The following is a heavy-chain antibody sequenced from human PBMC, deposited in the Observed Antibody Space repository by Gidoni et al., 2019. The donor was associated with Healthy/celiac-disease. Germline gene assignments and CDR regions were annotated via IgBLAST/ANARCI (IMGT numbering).Heavy chain of an antibody. D-gene: IGHD1-1*01. CDR2: IWYDGSNK. CDR3: ARTTATTRTYYYYGMDV. Sequence: QVQLVESGGGVVQPGRSLRLSCAASGFTFSSYGMHWVRQAPGKGLEWVAVIWYDGSNKYYADSVKGRFTISRDNSKNTLYLQMNSLRAEDTAVYYCARTTATTRTYYYYGMDVWGQGTTVTVSS. CDR1: GFTFSSYG. J-gene: IGHJ6*02. V-gene: IGHV3-33*01.